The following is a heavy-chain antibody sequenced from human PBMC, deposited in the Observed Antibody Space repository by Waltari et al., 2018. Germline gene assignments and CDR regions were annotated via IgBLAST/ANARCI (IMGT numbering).Heavy chain of an antibody. Sequence: QVTLKESGPALVKPTQTLTLTCTFSGFSLSTSGMGVGWIRQPSRKTLEWLAHIYWDDDKRYSTSLKSRLTISKDTSKNQVVLTMTNMDPVETATYYCARRPMNTVTFDYWGQGVLVTVSS. D-gene: IGHD4-4*01. J-gene: IGHJ4*02. CDR3: ARRPMNTVTFDY. V-gene: IGHV2-5*02. CDR2: IYWDDDK. CDR1: GFSLSTSGMG.